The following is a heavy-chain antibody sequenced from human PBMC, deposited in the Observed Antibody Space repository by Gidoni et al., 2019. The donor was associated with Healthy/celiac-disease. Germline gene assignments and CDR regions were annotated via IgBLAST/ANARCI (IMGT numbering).Heavy chain of an antibody. D-gene: IGHD6-6*01. Sequence: QVQLVESGGGVVQPGRSLRLSCAASGFPFSSYAVHWGRPAPGKGLGWVAIISYDGSNKYYADSVKGRITISRDNSKNTLYLKMNSLRAEDTAVYYCARDGGSSSSDYYYYYMDVWGKGTTVTVSS. V-gene: IGHV3-30*04. CDR3: ARDGGSSSSDYYYYYMDV. J-gene: IGHJ6*03. CDR2: ISYDGSNK. CDR1: GFPFSSYA.